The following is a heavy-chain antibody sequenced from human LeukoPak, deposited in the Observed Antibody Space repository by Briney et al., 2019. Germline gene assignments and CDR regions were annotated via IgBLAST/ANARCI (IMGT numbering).Heavy chain of an antibody. CDR2: ISAYNGNT. J-gene: IGHJ6*04. CDR1: GYTFTSYG. V-gene: IGHV1-18*04. CDR3: ARVVYCSSTSCYAGGYYYGMDV. D-gene: IGHD2-2*01. Sequence: ASVKVSCKASGYTFTSYGISWVRQAPGQGLEWMGWISAYNGNTNYAQKLQGRVTMTTDTSTSTAYMELRSLRSDDTAVYYCARVVYCSSTSCYAGGYYYGMDVWGKGTTVTVSS.